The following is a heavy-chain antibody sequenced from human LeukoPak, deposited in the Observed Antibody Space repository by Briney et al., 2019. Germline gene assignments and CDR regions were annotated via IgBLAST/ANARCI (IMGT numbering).Heavy chain of an antibody. CDR3: ARGILGWLSE. CDR2: INHSGST. V-gene: IGHV4-34*01. CDR1: GGSFSGYY. J-gene: IGHJ4*02. Sequence: SETLSLTCAVYGGSFSGYYWSWIRQPPGKGLEWIGEINHSGSTNYNPSLKSRVTISVDTSKDQFSLKLSSVTAADTAVYYCARGILGWLSEWGQGTLSPSPQ. D-gene: IGHD6-19*01.